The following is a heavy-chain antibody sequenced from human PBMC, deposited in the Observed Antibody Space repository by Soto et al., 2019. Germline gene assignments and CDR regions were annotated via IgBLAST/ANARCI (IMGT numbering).Heavy chain of an antibody. CDR3: AKADSNYAGRFSYYYMDV. CDR1: GYTFRSYG. D-gene: IGHD4-4*01. CDR2: ISGYNDNT. Sequence: ASVKVSCKASGYTFRSYGISWVRQAPGQGLEWMGWISGYNDNTHYSQKNQGKVTMNTDTSTSTAYMEMRNLRSDDTAVYYCAKADSNYAGRFSYYYMDVWGTGTMVTVSS. J-gene: IGHJ6*03. V-gene: IGHV1-18*01.